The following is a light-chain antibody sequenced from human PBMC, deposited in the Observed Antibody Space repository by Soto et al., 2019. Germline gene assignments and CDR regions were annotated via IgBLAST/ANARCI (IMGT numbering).Light chain of an antibody. Sequence: EIVMTQSPAILSVSPGERATLSCRASQSVSSYLAWYQQKPGQAPRLLIYGASTRATGIPARFSGSGSGTEFILSISSLQSEDFAVYYCQQYNNWPPWTFGQGTKVDIK. CDR3: QQYNNWPPWT. J-gene: IGKJ1*01. CDR1: QSVSSY. CDR2: GAS. V-gene: IGKV3-15*01.